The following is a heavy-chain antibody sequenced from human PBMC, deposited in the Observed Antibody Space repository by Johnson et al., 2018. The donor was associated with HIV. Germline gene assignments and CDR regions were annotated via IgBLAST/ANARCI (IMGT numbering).Heavy chain of an antibody. CDR1: GFTFGRFA. V-gene: IGHV3-30*18. CDR3: AKSSGSSGAFDI. D-gene: IGHD2-15*01. J-gene: IGHJ3*02. Sequence: QVQLVESGGGVVRPGGSLTLSCAASGFTFGRFAMHWVRQAPGKGLDWVALISYDGSNQYYAASVKGRFTISRDNAKNSLSLQMNSLRAEDTAVYYCAKSSGSSGAFDIWGQGTMVTVSS. CDR2: ISYDGSNQ.